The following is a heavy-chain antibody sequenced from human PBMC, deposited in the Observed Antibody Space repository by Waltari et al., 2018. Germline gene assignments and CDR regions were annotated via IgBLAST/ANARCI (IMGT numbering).Heavy chain of an antibody. J-gene: IGHJ4*02. V-gene: IGHV3-74*01. Sequence: EVQLVDSGGGLVQPGGSLRLSCAASGFTFSNYWMHWVRQIPGKGLMWVSRINSDGTNIVYADSVRGRFTISKDNAKNTLYLQMNSLSAEDTAVYYCARDVDWGVGALGYWGQGTPVTVS. D-gene: IGHD1-26*01. CDR1: GFTFSNYW. CDR2: INSDGTNI. CDR3: ARDVDWGVGALGY.